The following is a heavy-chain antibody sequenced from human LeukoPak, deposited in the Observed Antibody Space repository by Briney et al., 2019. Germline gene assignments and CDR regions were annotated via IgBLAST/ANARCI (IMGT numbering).Heavy chain of an antibody. CDR1: GFTFSSYA. CDR3: AKTGCTSTGCYENY. D-gene: IGHD2-2*01. Sequence: GGSLRLSCAASGFTFSSYAMSWVRQAPGKGLEWVSVISGSGGDTYYADSVKGRFTISRHNSKDTLYLQMNSLRAEDTAIYYCAKTGCTSTGCYENYWGQGTLVTVSS. CDR2: ISGSGGDT. V-gene: IGHV3-23*01. J-gene: IGHJ4*02.